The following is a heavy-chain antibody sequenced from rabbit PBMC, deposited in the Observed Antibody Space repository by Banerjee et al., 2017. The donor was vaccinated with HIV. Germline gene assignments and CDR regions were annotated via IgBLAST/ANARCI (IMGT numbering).Heavy chain of an antibody. CDR1: GFTLSNYW. V-gene: IGHV1S45*01. CDR3: ARGDNGSNWGFVL. J-gene: IGHJ4*01. CDR2: ITTGSSGST. D-gene: IGHD4-2*01. Sequence: QQQLEESGGDLVKPEGSLTLTCTASGFTLSNYWICWVRQAPGKGLEWIACITTGSSGSTYYASWAKGRFTISKTSSTTVTLQLNSLTAADTATYFCARGDNGSNWGFVLWGPGTLVTVS.